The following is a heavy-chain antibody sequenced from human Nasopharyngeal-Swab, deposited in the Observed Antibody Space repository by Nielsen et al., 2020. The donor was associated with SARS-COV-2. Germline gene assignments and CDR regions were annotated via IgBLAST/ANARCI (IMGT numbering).Heavy chain of an antibody. J-gene: IGHJ4*02. V-gene: IGHV3-11*03. D-gene: IGHD3-22*01. Sequence: GGSPRLSCAASGFTFSDYYMSWIRQAPGKGLEWVSYISSGSSYTNYADSVKGRFTISRDNAKNSLYLQMNSLRAEDTAVYYCASLTYYYDSSGLDYWGQGTLVTVSS. CDR1: GFTFSDYY. CDR2: ISSGSSYT. CDR3: ASLTYYYDSSGLDY.